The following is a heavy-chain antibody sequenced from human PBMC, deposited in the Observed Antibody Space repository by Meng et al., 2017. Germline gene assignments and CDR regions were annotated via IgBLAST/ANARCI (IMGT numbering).Heavy chain of an antibody. CDR2: ISSSSSYI. CDR3: ARSARDYYDSSGYQVDAFDI. J-gene: IGHJ3*02. D-gene: IGHD3-22*01. Sequence: GESLKISCAASGFTFSSYSMNWVRQAPGKGLEWVSSISSSSSYIYYADSVKGRFTISRDNAKNSLYLQMNSLRAEDTAVYYCARSARDYYDSSGYQVDAFDIWGQGTMVTVSS. V-gene: IGHV3-21*01. CDR1: GFTFSSYS.